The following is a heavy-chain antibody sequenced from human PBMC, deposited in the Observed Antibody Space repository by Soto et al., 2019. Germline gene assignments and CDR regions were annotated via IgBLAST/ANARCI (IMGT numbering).Heavy chain of an antibody. D-gene: IGHD3-10*01. CDR1: SGSISSSNW. V-gene: IGHV4-4*02. Sequence: QVQLQASGPGLVKPSGTLSLTCAVSSGSISSSNWWSWVRQPPGKGLEWIGEIYHSGSTNYHPSLKSRDTISVDKAKNQSSLMLSSVTAAYTAVYACARGPHYYGSGSYYIPFDYWGQGTLVTVSS. J-gene: IGHJ4*02. CDR2: IYHSGST. CDR3: ARGPHYYGSGSYYIPFDY.